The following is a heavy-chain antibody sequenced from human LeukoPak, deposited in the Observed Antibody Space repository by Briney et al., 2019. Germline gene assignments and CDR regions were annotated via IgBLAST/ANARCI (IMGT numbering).Heavy chain of an antibody. CDR2: IYHSGST. J-gene: IGHJ5*02. D-gene: IGHD3-9*01. Sequence: SETLSLTCAVSGYSISSGYYWGRIRQPPGKGLEWIGSIYHSGSTYYNPSLKSRVTISVDTSKNQFSLKLSSVTAADTAVYYCARDSLRYQPRGWFDPWGQGTLVTVSS. CDR1: GYSISSGYY. CDR3: ARDSLRYQPRGWFDP. V-gene: IGHV4-38-2*02.